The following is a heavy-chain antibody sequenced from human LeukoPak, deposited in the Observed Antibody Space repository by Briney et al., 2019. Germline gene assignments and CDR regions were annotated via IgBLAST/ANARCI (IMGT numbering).Heavy chain of an antibody. V-gene: IGHV3-23*01. Sequence: GGSLRLSCAASGFTFSSYAMSWVRQAPGKGLEWVSAISGTGGRTYYADSVKGRFTVSRDNSKNTLFLQMNSLRAEDTAVYYCAKDGGLWVSAHWGDSWGRGTLVTVSS. D-gene: IGHD7-27*01. J-gene: IGHJ4*02. CDR3: AKDGGLWVSAHWGDS. CDR1: GFTFSSYA. CDR2: ISGTGGRT.